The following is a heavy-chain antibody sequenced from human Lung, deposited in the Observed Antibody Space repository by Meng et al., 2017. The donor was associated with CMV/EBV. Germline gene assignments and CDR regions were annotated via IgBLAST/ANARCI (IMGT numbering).Heavy chain of an antibody. CDR1: GFTFSSYS. V-gene: IGHV3-21*01. D-gene: IGHD3-10*01. Sequence: GEXXKISCAASGFTFSSYSMNWVRQAPGKGLEWVSSISSSSSYIYYADSVKGRFTISRDNAKNSLYLQMNSLRAEDTAVYYCARDDYGSGSYYNGAWFDPWGHRTLVTVSS. J-gene: IGHJ5*02. CDR3: ARDDYGSGSYYNGAWFDP. CDR2: ISSSSSYI.